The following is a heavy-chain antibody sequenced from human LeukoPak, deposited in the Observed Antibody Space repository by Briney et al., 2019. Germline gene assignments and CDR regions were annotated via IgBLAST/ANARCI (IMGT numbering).Heavy chain of an antibody. CDR1: GGSFSGYY. CDR3: ARVELLGDWFDP. D-gene: IGHD1-26*01. J-gene: IGHJ5*02. Sequence: SETLSLTCAVYGGSFSGYYWSWIRQPPGKGLEWIGEINHSGSTNYNPSLKSRVTISVDTSKNQFSLKLSSVTAADTAVYYCARVELLGDWFDPGGQGTLVTVP. V-gene: IGHV4-34*01. CDR2: INHSGST.